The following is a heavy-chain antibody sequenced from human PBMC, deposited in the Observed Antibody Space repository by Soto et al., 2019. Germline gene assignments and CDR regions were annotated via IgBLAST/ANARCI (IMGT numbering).Heavy chain of an antibody. J-gene: IGHJ6*03. CDR1: GGSISSYY. Sequence: QVQLQESGPGLVKPSETLSLTCTVSGGSISSYYWSWIRQPPGKGLEWIGYIYYSGSTNYNPSLKSRVTISVDTSKNQFSLKLSSVTAADTAVYYCARNLALGGVVKRTTGYYYYMDVWGKGTTVTVSS. V-gene: IGHV4-59*01. D-gene: IGHD3-3*01. CDR3: ARNLALGGVVKRTTGYYYYMDV. CDR2: IYYSGST.